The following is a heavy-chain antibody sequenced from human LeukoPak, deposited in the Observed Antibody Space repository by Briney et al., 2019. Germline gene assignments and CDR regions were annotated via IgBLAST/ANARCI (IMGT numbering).Heavy chain of an antibody. V-gene: IGHV4-31*03. D-gene: IGHD3-22*01. J-gene: IGHJ4*02. CDR1: GGSISSGGYY. CDR2: IYYSGST. CDR3: ARVHSGYYSFDY. Sequence: PSQTLSLTCTVSGGSISSGGYYWSWIRQHPGKGLEWIGYIYYSGSTYYNPSLKSRVTISVDTSKNQFSLKLSSVTAADTAVYYCARVHSGYYSFDYWGQGTLVTVSS.